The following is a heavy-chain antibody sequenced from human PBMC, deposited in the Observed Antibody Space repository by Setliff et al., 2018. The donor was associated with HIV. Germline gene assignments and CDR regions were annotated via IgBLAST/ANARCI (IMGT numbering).Heavy chain of an antibody. Sequence: SLRLSCAASGFTFDDYAMHWVRQTPGKGLEWVSGISWNSGGVDYADSVKGRFSISRDNAKNSLYLQMNSLRVDDMALYYCGQDDLPGGLGYWGQGTQVTVS. CDR3: GQDDLPGGLGY. D-gene: IGHD6-6*01. CDR1: GFTFDDYA. V-gene: IGHV3-9*03. CDR2: ISWNSGGV. J-gene: IGHJ4*02.